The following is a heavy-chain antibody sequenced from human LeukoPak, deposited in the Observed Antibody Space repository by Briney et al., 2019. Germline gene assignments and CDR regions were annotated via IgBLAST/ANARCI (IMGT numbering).Heavy chain of an antibody. CDR3: ARDRVSLEAFDT. V-gene: IGHV4-30-4*01. J-gene: IGHJ3*02. D-gene: IGHD3-3*01. CDR1: GGSISSGDYY. Sequence: SETLSLTCTVSGGSISSGDYYWSWIRQPPGKGLEWIGYIFFSGSTYYNTSLKSRVTISIDTSKNQFSLKLSSVTAADTAVYYCARDRVSLEAFDTWGQGTVVTVSS. CDR2: IFFSGST.